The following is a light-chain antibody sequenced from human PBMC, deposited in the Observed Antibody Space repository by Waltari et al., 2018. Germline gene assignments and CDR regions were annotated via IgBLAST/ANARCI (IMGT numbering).Light chain of an antibody. CDR1: QSISTY. V-gene: IGKV1-39*01. Sequence: DILMSQSPSSLSASVGDRVTITCRASQSISTYLNWYQQIPGKAPKLLIYATSNLQSGVPSRFSGSGSGTHFTLTISSLQPEDFSIYYCQQSYTSPWTFGQGTRVEIK. CDR3: QQSYTSPWT. CDR2: ATS. J-gene: IGKJ1*01.